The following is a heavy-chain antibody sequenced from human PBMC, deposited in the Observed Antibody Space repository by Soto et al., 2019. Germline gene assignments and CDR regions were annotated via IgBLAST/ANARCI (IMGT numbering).Heavy chain of an antibody. Sequence: SVKVSCKASGGTFSSYAISWVRQAPGQGLEWMGGIIPIFGTANYAQKFQGRVTITADESTSTAYMELSSLRSEDTAVYYCARGVYMGQQLFRTSYYYGMDVWGQGTTVTVSS. CDR1: GGTFSSYA. CDR2: IIPIFGTA. J-gene: IGHJ6*02. V-gene: IGHV1-69*13. D-gene: IGHD6-13*01. CDR3: ARGVYMGQQLFRTSYYYGMDV.